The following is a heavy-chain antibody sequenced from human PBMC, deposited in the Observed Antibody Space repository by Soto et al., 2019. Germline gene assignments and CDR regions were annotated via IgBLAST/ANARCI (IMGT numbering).Heavy chain of an antibody. CDR2: ISGQIAKT. Sequence: QVQLVQSGPEVKKPGASVKVSCQASGYSFHNYGIIWVRQAPGQGLEWMGWISGQIAKTNYEQKFQGKVSMTTDTSTSIAYLELNTLTADDKAIYFCARGPPSGSFSLTPRYWGQGTLVTVSS. CDR3: ARGPPSGSFSLTPRY. V-gene: IGHV1-18*01. D-gene: IGHD1-26*01. J-gene: IGHJ4*02. CDR1: GYSFHNYG.